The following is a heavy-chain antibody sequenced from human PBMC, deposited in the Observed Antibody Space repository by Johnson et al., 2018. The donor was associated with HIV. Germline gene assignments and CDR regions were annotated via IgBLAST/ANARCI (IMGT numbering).Heavy chain of an antibody. D-gene: IGHD5-18*01. Sequence: VQLVESGGGLVPPGGSLRLSCAASGFIVSTNYMSWVRQAPGKGLEWVANIKQDGSEKYYVDSVKGRFTISRDNAKNSLYLQMNSLRAEDTAVYYCARDAWIQLWFGDAFDIWGQGTMVTVSS. V-gene: IGHV3-7*01. J-gene: IGHJ3*02. CDR3: ARDAWIQLWFGDAFDI. CDR1: GFIVSTNY. CDR2: IKQDGSEK.